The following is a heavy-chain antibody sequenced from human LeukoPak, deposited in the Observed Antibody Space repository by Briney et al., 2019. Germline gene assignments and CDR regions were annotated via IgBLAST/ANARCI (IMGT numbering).Heavy chain of an antibody. J-gene: IGHJ6*03. CDR3: ARGREIVVAPFHYYMDV. V-gene: IGHV1-18*01. CDR2: ISAENGNT. Sequence: ASVKVSCKASGYTFINYGISWVRQAPGQGLEWMGWISAENGNTGYVENLQGRVTMTTDTSSSTVYMELSRLRSDDTAVYYCARGREIVVAPFHYYMDVWGKGTTVTVSS. D-gene: IGHD2-15*01. CDR1: GYTFINYG.